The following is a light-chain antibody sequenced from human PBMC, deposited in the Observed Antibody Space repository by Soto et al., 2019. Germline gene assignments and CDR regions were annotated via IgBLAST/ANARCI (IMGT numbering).Light chain of an antibody. J-gene: IGLJ1*01. CDR1: ISDVGGNKF. CDR3: SSFTGTNDV. V-gene: IGLV2-14*03. Sequence: QSALTQPASVSGSPGQSITISCTGTISDVGGNKFVSWYQQYPGKAPKLMICDVSNRPSGVSNRFSGSKSGNTASLTISGLQAEDEADYYCSSFTGTNDVFGTGTQLTVL. CDR2: DVS.